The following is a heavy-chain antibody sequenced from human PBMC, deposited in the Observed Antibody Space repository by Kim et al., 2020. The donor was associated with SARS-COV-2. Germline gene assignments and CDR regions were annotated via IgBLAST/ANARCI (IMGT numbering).Heavy chain of an antibody. Sequence: TTYNPPLKSRVTISVDTSKIQFSLKLSSVTAADTAVYYCARPRGYYYMDVWGKGTTVTVSS. CDR2: T. J-gene: IGHJ6*03. V-gene: IGHV4-34*01. CDR3: ARPRGYYYMDV.